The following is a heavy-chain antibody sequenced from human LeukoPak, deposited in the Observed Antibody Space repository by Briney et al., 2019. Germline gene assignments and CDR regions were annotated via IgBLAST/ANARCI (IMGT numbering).Heavy chain of an antibody. J-gene: IGHJ4*02. CDR2: IVGSSSNI. D-gene: IGHD1-1*01. Sequence: GGSLRLSCTASGFSFSTYSMNWVRQAPGKGLEWVSYIVGSSSNIYYADTVKGRFTISRDNAKNSLYLQMDSLRAEDTAVYYCATDSPETAAFDYWGQGTLVTVSS. CDR3: ATDSPETAAFDY. V-gene: IGHV3-48*04. CDR1: GFSFSTYS.